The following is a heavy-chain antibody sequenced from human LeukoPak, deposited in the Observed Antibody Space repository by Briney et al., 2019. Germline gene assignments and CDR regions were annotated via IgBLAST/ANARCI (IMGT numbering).Heavy chain of an antibody. D-gene: IGHD1/OR15-1a*01. CDR3: ARARGGTGEDY. V-gene: IGHV3-72*01. Sequence: TGGSLRLSCVASGFIFSDYWMSWVRQAPGKGLEWVGRIRDKANSYTTEYAASVKGRFTLSRDDSQNSLYLQMNSLKIGDTAIYYCARARGGTGEDYWGQGTLVTVSS. CDR2: IRDKANSYTT. CDR1: GFIFSDYW. J-gene: IGHJ4*02.